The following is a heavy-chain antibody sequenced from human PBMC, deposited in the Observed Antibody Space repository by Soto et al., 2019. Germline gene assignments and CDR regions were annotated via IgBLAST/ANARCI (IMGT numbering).Heavy chain of an antibody. CDR3: AKDPTDERYCSGGSCYGASFDY. CDR2: ISGSGGST. J-gene: IGHJ4*02. CDR1: GFTFSSYA. V-gene: IGHV3-23*01. D-gene: IGHD2-15*01. Sequence: GGSLRLSCAASGFTFSSYAMSWVRQAPGKGLEWVSAISGSGGSTYYADSVKGRFTISRDNSKNTLYLQMNSLRAEDTAVYYCAKDPTDERYCSGGSCYGASFDYWGQGTLVTVSS.